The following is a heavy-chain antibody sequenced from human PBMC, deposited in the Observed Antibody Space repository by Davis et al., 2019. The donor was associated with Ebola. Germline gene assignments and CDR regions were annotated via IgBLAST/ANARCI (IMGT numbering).Heavy chain of an antibody. CDR2: ISSDGSST. CDR1: GFTFSNYA. CDR3: ARGGVATTTPLDY. J-gene: IGHJ4*02. V-gene: IGHV3-74*01. D-gene: IGHD1-26*01. Sequence: GESLKISCAASGFTFSNYAMSWVRQAPGKGLVWVSRISSDGSSTTYADSVKGRFTISRDNAKNTLYLQMNSLRAEDTAVYYCARGGVATTTPLDYWGQGTLVTVSS.